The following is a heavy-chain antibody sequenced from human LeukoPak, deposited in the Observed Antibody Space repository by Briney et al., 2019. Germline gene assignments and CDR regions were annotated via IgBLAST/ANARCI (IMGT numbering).Heavy chain of an antibody. V-gene: IGHV4-39*07. CDR1: GGSISSSSYY. J-gene: IGHJ3*02. D-gene: IGHD3-10*01. CDR2: INHSGST. Sequence: SETLSLTCTVSGGSISSSSYYWGWIRQPPGKGLEWIGEINHSGSTNYNPSLKSRVTVSVDTSKNQFSLKLSSVTAAGTAVYYCARVGLPYYYGSGSYSPASNAFDIWGQGTMVTVSS. CDR3: ARVGLPYYYGSGSYSPASNAFDI.